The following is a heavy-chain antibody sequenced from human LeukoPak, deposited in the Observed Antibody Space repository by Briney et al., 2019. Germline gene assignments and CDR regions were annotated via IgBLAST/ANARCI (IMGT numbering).Heavy chain of an antibody. J-gene: IGHJ4*02. CDR1: GFTVTSNS. CDR2: IYRGGST. Sequence: GGSLRLSCAASGFTVTSNSMSWVRQAPGKGLEWVTVIYRGGSTYYADSVKGRFTISRDNSKSTLYLQINSLRAEDTAVYYCARVSPYYDGSGYYANWGQGTLVIVSS. V-gene: IGHV3-53*01. D-gene: IGHD3-22*01. CDR3: ARVSPYYDGSGYYAN.